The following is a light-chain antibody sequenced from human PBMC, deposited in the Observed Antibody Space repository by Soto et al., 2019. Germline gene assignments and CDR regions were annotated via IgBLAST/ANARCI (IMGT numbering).Light chain of an antibody. CDR2: WAS. J-gene: IGKJ4*01. CDR3: QQYFSIPLT. CDR1: QSVLYSPNNKNY. Sequence: DIVMTQSPDSLAVSLGERATINCKSSQSVLYSPNNKNYLAWYQQKPGQTPKLLIYWASTRESGVPDRFSGSGSGADFTLTISSLQAEDVAVYYCQQYFSIPLTFVGGTKVETK. V-gene: IGKV4-1*01.